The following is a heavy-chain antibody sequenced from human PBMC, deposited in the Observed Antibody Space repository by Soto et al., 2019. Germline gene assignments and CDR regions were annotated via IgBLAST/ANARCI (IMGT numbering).Heavy chain of an antibody. V-gene: IGHV3-30-3*01. CDR1: GXTLSSYP. Sequence: QAXGSLRLSCAASGXTLSSYPMHWVRQAPGKGLEWVAFISYDGSNKYYAASVKGRFTISRDNSKKTLYLQMKSLRAEGTAVYYCARDGANYYGSGENYYFGMDVWGQGTTVPVSS. J-gene: IGHJ6*02. CDR2: ISYDGSNK. D-gene: IGHD3-10*01. CDR3: ARDGANYYGSGENYYFGMDV.